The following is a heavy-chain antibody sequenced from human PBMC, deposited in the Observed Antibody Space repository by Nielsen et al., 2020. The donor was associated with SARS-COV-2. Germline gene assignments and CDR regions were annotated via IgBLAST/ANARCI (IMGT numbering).Heavy chain of an antibody. CDR2: ISAYNGNT. V-gene: IGHV1-18*01. CDR3: ARDGRRFLEWLWDWFDP. Sequence: ASVKVSCKASGYTFTSYGISWVRQAPGQGLEWMGWISAYNGNTNYAQKLQGRVTVTTDTSTSTAYMELRSLRSDDTAVYYCARDGRRFLEWLWDWFDPWGQGTLVTVSS. CDR1: GYTFTSYG. J-gene: IGHJ5*02. D-gene: IGHD3-3*01.